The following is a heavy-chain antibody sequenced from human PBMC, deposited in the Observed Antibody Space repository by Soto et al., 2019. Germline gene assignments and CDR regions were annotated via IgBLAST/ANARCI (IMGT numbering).Heavy chain of an antibody. Sequence: QEHLVQSGAEVKKPGSSVKVSCKASGGLFSSSPISWVRQVPGHGLEWMGGIIPVFKTAYYTQRFQGSVTITAAESTNTASMELSSLRSEDTAIYYCARGGSGYTWLNEFWGQGTLVTVSS. CDR2: IIPVFKTA. CDR1: GGLFSSSP. CDR3: ARGGSGYTWLNEF. D-gene: IGHD3-22*01. J-gene: IGHJ4*02. V-gene: IGHV1-69*01.